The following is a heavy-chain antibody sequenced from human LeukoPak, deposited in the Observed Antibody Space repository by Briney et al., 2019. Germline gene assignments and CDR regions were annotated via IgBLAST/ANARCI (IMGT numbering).Heavy chain of an antibody. D-gene: IGHD6-6*01. V-gene: IGHV1-2*02. J-gene: IGHJ4*02. CDR1: GYTFTGYY. CDR2: INPNSGGT. Sequence: ASVKVSCKASGYTFTGYYMHWVRQAPGQGLEWMGWINPNSGGTNYAQKFQGRVTMTRDTSISTAYMELSRLRSNDTAVYYCARFLIAARAFDYWGQGTLVTVSS. CDR3: ARFLIAARAFDY.